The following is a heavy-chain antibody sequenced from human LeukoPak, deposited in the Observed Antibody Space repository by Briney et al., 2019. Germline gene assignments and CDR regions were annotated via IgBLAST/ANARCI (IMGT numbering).Heavy chain of an antibody. D-gene: IGHD6-13*01. J-gene: IGHJ6*02. CDR1: GFTFSTYA. CDR3: ARVISAAGTPPYYYYYGMDV. CDR2: ISYDGSNK. Sequence: GGSLRLSCAASGFTFSTYAMHWVRQAPGKGLEWAAVISYDGSNKYYADSVKGRLTISRDNSRNTLFLQMNGLRAEDTAVYYCARVISAAGTPPYYYYYGMDVWGQGTTVTVSS. V-gene: IGHV3-30*04.